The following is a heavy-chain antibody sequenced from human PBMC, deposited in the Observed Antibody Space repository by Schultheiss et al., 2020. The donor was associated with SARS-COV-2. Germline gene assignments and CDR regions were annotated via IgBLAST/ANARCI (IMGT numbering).Heavy chain of an antibody. J-gene: IGHJ4*02. CDR3: ASISSG. V-gene: IGHV3-30-3*01. Sequence: GESLKISCAASGFTFSSYAMHWVRQAPGKGLEWVAVISYDGSNKYYADSVKGRFTISRDNSKNTLYLQMNSLRAEDTAVYYCASISSGWGQGTLVTVSS. CDR2: ISYDGSNK. D-gene: IGHD6-19*01. CDR1: GFTFSSYA.